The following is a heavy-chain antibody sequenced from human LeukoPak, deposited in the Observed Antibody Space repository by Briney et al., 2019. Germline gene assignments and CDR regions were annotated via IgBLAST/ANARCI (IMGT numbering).Heavy chain of an antibody. J-gene: IGHJ4*02. V-gene: IGHV3-15*01. CDR2: IKSKTDGGTT. CDR1: GFTFSNAW. Sequence: PGGSLRLSCAASGFTFSNAWMSWVRQAPGKGLEWVGSIKSKTDGGTTDYAAPVKCRFTISRDDSKNTLYLQMNSLKTEDTAVYYCTTGRLYCSGGTCFYWGQGTLVTVSS. D-gene: IGHD2-15*01. CDR3: TTGRLYCSGGTCFY.